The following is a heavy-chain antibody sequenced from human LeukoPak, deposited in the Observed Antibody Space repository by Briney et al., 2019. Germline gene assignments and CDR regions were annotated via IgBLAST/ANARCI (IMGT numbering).Heavy chain of an antibody. CDR1: GYTFTGYY. D-gene: IGHD3-22*01. J-gene: IGHJ1*01. CDR2: INPNSGGT. CDR3: ARVARGQNFYSDSSGYSPRAEYFQH. Sequence: ASVKVSCKASGYTFTGYYMHWVRQAPGQGLEWMGWINPNSGGTNYAQKFQGRVTMTRDTSISTAYMELSRLRSDDTAVYYCARVARGQNFYSDSSGYSPRAEYFQHWGQGTLVTVSS. V-gene: IGHV1-2*02.